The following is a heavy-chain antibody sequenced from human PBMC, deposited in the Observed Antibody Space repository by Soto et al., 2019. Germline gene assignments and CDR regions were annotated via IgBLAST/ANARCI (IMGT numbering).Heavy chain of an antibody. Sequence: PVGSLRLSCAASGFTFDDYAMHWVRQAPGKGLEWVSGISWNSGSIGYADSVKGRFTISRDNAKNSLYLQMNSLRAEDTALYYCAKDTSDSDAFDIWGQGTMVTVSS. CDR3: AKDTSDSDAFDI. CDR2: ISWNSGSI. CDR1: GFTFDDYA. D-gene: IGHD2-21*02. V-gene: IGHV3-9*01. J-gene: IGHJ3*02.